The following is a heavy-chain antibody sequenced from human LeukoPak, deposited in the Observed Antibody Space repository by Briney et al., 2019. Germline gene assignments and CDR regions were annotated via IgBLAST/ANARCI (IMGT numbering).Heavy chain of an antibody. CDR1: GGSINSPDYY. Sequence: PSETLSLTCTVSGGSINSPDYYWNWIRQHPGKGLEWIGYIYFNGITFYNSSLKSRLTISVDMSKNQFSLRLSSVTAADTAMYYCVRGYFKFLDFWGQGTLVTVSS. D-gene: IGHD3-10*01. CDR2: IYFNGIT. CDR3: VRGYFKFLDF. J-gene: IGHJ4*02. V-gene: IGHV4-31*03.